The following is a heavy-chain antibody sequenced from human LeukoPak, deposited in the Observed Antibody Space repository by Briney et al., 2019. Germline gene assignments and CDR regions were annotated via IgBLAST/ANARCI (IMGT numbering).Heavy chain of an antibody. V-gene: IGHV3-23*01. CDR1: GFIFSTYP. CDR2: ISHSGANT. Sequence: GGSLRLSCAASGFIFSTYPMTWVRQAPGKGLEWVSGISHSGANTYYTDSVRGRFTISRDNSKNMLYLQMNSLRADDTAIYYCAKVAAYVWGSYRSWFDYWGQGTLVTVSS. J-gene: IGHJ4*02. CDR3: AKVAAYVWGSYRSWFDY. D-gene: IGHD3-16*02.